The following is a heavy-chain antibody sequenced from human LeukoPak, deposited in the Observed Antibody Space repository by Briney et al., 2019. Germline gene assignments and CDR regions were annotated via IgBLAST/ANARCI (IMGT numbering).Heavy chain of an antibody. J-gene: IGHJ6*03. V-gene: IGHV1-69*05. D-gene: IGHD3-3*01. Sequence: ASVKVSCKASGGTFSSYAISWVRQAPGQGLEWMGRIIPIFGTANYAQKFQGRVTITTDESTGTAYMELSSLRSEDTAVYYCARTYYDFWSPSTDYYYYMDVWGKGTTVTVSS. CDR2: IIPIFGTA. CDR3: ARTYYDFWSPSTDYYYYMDV. CDR1: GGTFSSYA.